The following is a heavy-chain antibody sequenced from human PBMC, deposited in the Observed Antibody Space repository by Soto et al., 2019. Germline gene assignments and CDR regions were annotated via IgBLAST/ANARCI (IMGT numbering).Heavy chain of an antibody. CDR1: GYTFTNFY. J-gene: IGHJ4*02. Sequence: GASVKVSCKASGYTFTNFYMHWVRQAPGQGLEWLGIINPSGGSTSYAQNFQGRVTMTRDTSTSTVYMELSSVTATDTAVYYCARYGDEDVGYYFDYWGQGTLVTVSS. D-gene: IGHD4-17*01. CDR2: INPSGGST. CDR3: ARYGDEDVGYYFDY. V-gene: IGHV1-46*01.